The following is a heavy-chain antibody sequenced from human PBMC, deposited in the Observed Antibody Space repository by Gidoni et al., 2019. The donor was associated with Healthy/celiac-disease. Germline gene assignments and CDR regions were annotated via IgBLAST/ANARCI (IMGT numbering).Heavy chain of an antibody. Sequence: QVQLPESGPGLVKPSETLSPTCTVSGGSISSGYWSWIRQPPGKGLEWIGYIYYSGSPNYNPSLKSRVTISVDTSKNQFSLKLSSVTAADTAVYYCARMYYDYVWGSYWDPWGQGTLVTVSS. CDR1: GGSISSGY. V-gene: IGHV4-59*01. CDR3: ARMYYDYVWGSYWDP. D-gene: IGHD3-16*01. J-gene: IGHJ5*02. CDR2: IYYSGSP.